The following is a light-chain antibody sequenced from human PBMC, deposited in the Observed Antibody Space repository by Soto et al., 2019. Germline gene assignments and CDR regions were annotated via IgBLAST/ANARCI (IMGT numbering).Light chain of an antibody. CDR1: NIGSTS. V-gene: IGLV3-21*02. CDR3: QVWNISTDHFV. Sequence: LAQPPSVSVAPGQTARITCGGNNIGSTSVHWYKQSPGQAPVLVVYDDNDRPSGIPERFSGFNSENTATLTITRVEAGDEADYYCQVWNISTDHFVFGTGTKVTVL. CDR2: DDN. J-gene: IGLJ1*01.